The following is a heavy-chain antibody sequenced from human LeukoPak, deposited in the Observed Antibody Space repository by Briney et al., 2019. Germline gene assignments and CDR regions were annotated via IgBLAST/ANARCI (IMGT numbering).Heavy chain of an antibody. V-gene: IGHV3-21*01. J-gene: IGHJ4*02. CDR3: AREGASYYYGSGFSASGDHFDY. Sequence: KPGGSLRLSCAASGFTFSSYSMNWVRQAPGKGLEWVSSISSSSSYIYYADSVKGRFTISRDNAKNSLYLQMNSLRAEDTAVYYCAREGASYYYGSGFSASGDHFDYWGQGTLVTVSS. CDR2: ISSSSSYI. D-gene: IGHD3-10*01. CDR1: GFTFSSYS.